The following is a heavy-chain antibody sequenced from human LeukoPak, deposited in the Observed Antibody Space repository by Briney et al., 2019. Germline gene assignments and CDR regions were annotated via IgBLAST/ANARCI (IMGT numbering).Heavy chain of an antibody. D-gene: IGHD2-2*01. V-gene: IGHV4-39*01. CDR3: ARSLREYQLLLGYFDY. J-gene: IGHJ4*02. CDR2: IYYSGST. Sequence: PSETLSLTCTVSGGSISSSSYYWGWIRQPPGKGLEWIGSIYYSGSTYYNPSLKSRVTISVDTSKNQFSLKLSSVTAADTAVYYCARSLREYQLLLGYFDYWDQGTLVTVSS. CDR1: GGSISSSSYY.